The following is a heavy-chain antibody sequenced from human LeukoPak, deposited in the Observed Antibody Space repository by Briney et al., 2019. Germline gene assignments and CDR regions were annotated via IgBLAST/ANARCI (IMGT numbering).Heavy chain of an antibody. CDR1: GNTFSTSW. Sequence: GESLKISCKNSGNTFSTSWIGWVRQMPGKGLEWMGIIYPGDSDTRYSPSFQGQVTISADKSISTAYLQWSSLKASDTAMYYCARRSGYSFYFDYWGQGTLVTVSS. CDR2: IYPGDSDT. D-gene: IGHD3-3*01. J-gene: IGHJ4*02. CDR3: ARRSGYSFYFDY. V-gene: IGHV5-51*01.